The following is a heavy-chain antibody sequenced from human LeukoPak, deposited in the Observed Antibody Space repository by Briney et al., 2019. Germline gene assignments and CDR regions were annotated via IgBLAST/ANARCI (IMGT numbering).Heavy chain of an antibody. D-gene: IGHD6-13*01. Sequence: ASVKVSCKASGYTFTGSYMHWVRQAPGQGLEWMGWINPNSGDTHYAQKFQGRVTMTSDTSITTAYMELSRLRSDDTAVYYCAKDNMSWFCFDYWGLGTLVTVSS. V-gene: IGHV1-2*02. CDR3: AKDNMSWFCFDY. CDR1: GYTFTGSY. J-gene: IGHJ4*02. CDR2: INPNSGDT.